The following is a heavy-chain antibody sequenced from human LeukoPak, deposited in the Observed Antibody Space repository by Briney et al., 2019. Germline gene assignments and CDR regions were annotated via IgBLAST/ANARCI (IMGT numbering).Heavy chain of an antibody. Sequence: SVKVSCKASGGTFSSYAISWVRQAPGQGLEWMGRIIPIFGIANYAQKFQGRVTITADKSTSTAYMELSSLRSEDTAVYYCARGYCSSTSCYNFRFDPWGQGTLVTVSS. V-gene: IGHV1-69*04. D-gene: IGHD2-2*02. J-gene: IGHJ5*02. CDR2: IIPIFGIA. CDR1: GGTFSSYA. CDR3: ARGYCSSTSCYNFRFDP.